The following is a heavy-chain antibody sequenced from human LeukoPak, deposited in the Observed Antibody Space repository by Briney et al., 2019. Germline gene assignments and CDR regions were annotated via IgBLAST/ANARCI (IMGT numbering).Heavy chain of an antibody. Sequence: SETLSLTCTVSGGSISSGSYYWSWIRQPAGKGLEWIGRIYTSGSTNYNPSLKSRVTISLDTSKNQFSLKLNSVTAADTAVYYCARKGDVWGKGTTVAVSS. CDR3: ARKGDV. J-gene: IGHJ6*04. CDR1: GGSISSGSYY. V-gene: IGHV4-61*02. CDR2: IYTSGST.